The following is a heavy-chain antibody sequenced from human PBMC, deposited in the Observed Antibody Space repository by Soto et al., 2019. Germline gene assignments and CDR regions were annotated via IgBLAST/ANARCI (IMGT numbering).Heavy chain of an antibody. CDR2: IYGDDGE. CDR3: AHREGDYYVWGSYKDAFDV. CDR1: GFSLSSSGVG. J-gene: IGHJ3*01. D-gene: IGHD3-16*01. Sequence: QITLKESGPTLVKPTQTLTLTCTFSGFSLSSSGVGVGWIRQPPGKALEWLALIYGDDGERYTPSLKTRFTLTKDTTKNQVVHTMTNMDPVDTAKYYWAHREGDYYVWGSYKDAFDVWGQGTMVTVSS. V-gene: IGHV2-5*02.